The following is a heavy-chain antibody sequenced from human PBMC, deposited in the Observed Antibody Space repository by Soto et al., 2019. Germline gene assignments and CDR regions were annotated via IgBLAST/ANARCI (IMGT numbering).Heavy chain of an antibody. CDR3: ARGGGVGVAGSAAFDM. D-gene: IGHD3-3*01. Sequence: QLHLVQSGAVVKKPGASVTVSCSASGYPVTAYYMHWVRQAPGRGLEWMGGINPATGAAKYTQTFQGRVTMTRETSTGTVFMELGGLKSEETAVFYCARGGGVGVAGSAAFDMWGQGTLVTVSS. V-gene: IGHV1-2*02. CDR2: INPATGAA. CDR1: GYPVTAYY. J-gene: IGHJ3*02.